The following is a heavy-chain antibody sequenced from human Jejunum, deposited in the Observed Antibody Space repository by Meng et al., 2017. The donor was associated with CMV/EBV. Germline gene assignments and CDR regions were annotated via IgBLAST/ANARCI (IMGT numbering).Heavy chain of an antibody. J-gene: IGHJ4*02. CDR2: ISGSSTVT. Sequence: QVQGVESGGGLFEPGGSLRISCKASGFSFSDYYMTWIRHTPGKGPEWLAYISGSSTVTNYADSVKGRFTISRDNVNNLLYLQMNSLRADDTAVYYCTRDPRACDYWGQGTLVTVSS. CDR3: TRDPRACDY. V-gene: IGHV3-11*05. CDR1: GFSFSDYY.